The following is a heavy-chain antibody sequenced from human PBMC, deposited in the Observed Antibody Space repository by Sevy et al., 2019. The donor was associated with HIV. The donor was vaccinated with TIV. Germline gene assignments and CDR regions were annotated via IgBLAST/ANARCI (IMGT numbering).Heavy chain of an antibody. CDR3: VKVRVPDLDSGTVLALFDY. V-gene: IGHV3-23*01. D-gene: IGHD1-26*01. CDR1: KFTFTIYA. Sequence: GSLRLSCAASKFTFTIYAMSWVRQAPGKGLEWVSAISGSGGSTYYAGSVKGRFTISRDNSKNTLYLQMNSLRAEDTAGYYCVKVRVPDLDSGTVLALFDYWGQGTLVTVSS. J-gene: IGHJ4*02. CDR2: ISGSGGST.